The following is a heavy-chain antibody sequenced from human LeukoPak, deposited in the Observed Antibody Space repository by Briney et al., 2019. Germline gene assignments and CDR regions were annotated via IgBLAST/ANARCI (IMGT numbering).Heavy chain of an antibody. Sequence: GGSLRLSCAASGFTSSSYAMHWVRQAPGKGLEWVAVISYDGSNKYYADSVKGRFTISRDNSKNTLYLQMNSLRAEDTAVYYCARDREDDRLDYWGQGTLVTVSS. CDR3: ARDREDDRLDY. CDR1: GFTSSSYA. J-gene: IGHJ4*02. D-gene: IGHD2-15*01. CDR2: ISYDGSNK. V-gene: IGHV3-30*04.